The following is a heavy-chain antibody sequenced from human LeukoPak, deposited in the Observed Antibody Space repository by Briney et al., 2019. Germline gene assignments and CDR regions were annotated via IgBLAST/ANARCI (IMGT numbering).Heavy chain of an antibody. J-gene: IGHJ5*02. CDR2: INHSGST. D-gene: IGHD6-19*01. V-gene: IGHV4-34*01. CDR1: GGSFSGYY. Sequence: PSETLSLTCAVYGGSFSGYYWSWIRQPPGKGLEWIGEINHSGSTNYNPSLKSRVTISVDTSKNQFSLKLSSVTAADTAVYYCARGDRGQWLATNWFDPWGQGTLVTVSS. CDR3: ARGDRGQWLATNWFDP.